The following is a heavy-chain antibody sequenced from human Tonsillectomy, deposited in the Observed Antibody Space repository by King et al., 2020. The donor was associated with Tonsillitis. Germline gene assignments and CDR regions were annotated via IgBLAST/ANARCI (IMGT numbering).Heavy chain of an antibody. CDR2: INPKSGDT. V-gene: IGHV1-2*02. Sequence: QLVQSGAELRKPGASVTVSCRTSGDTFTGHFVHWVRQAPGQGLEWMGWINPKSGDTNYVQKFQGRVTLSGDVSITTAYMGLRSLRPDDTAVYYCATNAVGSDVSAYRDFRHWGQGTLVTVSS. D-gene: IGHD3-16*01. CDR3: ATNAVGSDVSAYRDFRH. J-gene: IGHJ1*01. CDR1: GDTFTGHF.